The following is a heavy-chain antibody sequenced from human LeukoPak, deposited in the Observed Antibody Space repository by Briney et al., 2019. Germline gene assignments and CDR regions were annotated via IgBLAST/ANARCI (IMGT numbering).Heavy chain of an antibody. CDR2: ISWNSGSI. D-gene: IGHD3-22*01. CDR1: GFTFDDYA. J-gene: IGHJ1*01. CDR3: AKPTTMIVVEGYFQH. V-gene: IGHV3-9*01. Sequence: PGRSLRLSCAASGFTFDDYAMHWVRQAPGKGQEWVSGISWNSGSIGYADSVKGRFTISRDNAKNSLYLQMNSLRAEDTALYYCAKPTTMIVVEGYFQHWGQGTLVTVSS.